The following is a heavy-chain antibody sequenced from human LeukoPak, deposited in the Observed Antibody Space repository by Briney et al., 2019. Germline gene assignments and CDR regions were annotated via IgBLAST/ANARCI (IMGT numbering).Heavy chain of an antibody. Sequence: GGSLRLSCVASGFPLSNYAMSWVRQVPGKGLEWVTATSSSDDGTYYADSVRGRFTISRDNSKNTLYLQMNRLRVEDAALYYCARAPVTSCRGAFCYPFDYWGQGILVTVSS. J-gene: IGHJ4*02. CDR2: TSSSDDGT. CDR1: GFPLSNYA. V-gene: IGHV3-23*01. CDR3: ARAPVTSCRGAFCYPFDY. D-gene: IGHD2-21*01.